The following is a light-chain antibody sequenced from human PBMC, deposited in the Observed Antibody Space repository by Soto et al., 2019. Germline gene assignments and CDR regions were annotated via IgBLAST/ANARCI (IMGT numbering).Light chain of an antibody. Sequence: EVVLTQSPGTLSLSPGESATLSCRASQSVSSNYLAWYQHKPGQAPRLLIYGASDRAAGIPDRFSGGGSGTDFTLTISRLEPEDFAVYYCQQYGGSLSWTFGQGTKVEIK. CDR1: QSVSSNY. J-gene: IGKJ1*01. CDR2: GAS. CDR3: QQYGGSLSWT. V-gene: IGKV3-20*01.